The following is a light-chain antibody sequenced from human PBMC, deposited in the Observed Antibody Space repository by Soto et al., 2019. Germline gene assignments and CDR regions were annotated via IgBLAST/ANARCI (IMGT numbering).Light chain of an antibody. CDR1: SGDIGTYNL. Sequence: QSVLTQPACVSGSPGQSITISCTGTSGDIGTYNLVSWYQQHPGRAPKLIIFEGNKRPSGVSNRFSASKSGNTASLAVSGLQAEDEADYHCCSYAGRSTVICGGGTKLTVL. CDR2: EGN. CDR3: CSYAGRSTVI. J-gene: IGLJ2*01. V-gene: IGLV2-23*01.